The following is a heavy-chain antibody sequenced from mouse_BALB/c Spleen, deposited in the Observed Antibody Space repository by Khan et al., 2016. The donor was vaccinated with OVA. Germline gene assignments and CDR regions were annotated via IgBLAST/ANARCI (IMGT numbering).Heavy chain of an antibody. J-gene: IGHJ2*01. D-gene: IGHD1-1*01. V-gene: IGHV3-2*02. CDR2: ISYSGNT. Sequence: EVQLQESGPGLVKPSQSLSLTCTVTGYSITSDYAWNWLRQFPGNKLEWMGYISYSGNTKYNPSPQSRISITRDKSENQFVLQLKSVTIEDTATYYCARIYGGDVDYWGQGTTLTVSS. CDR1: GYSITSDYA. CDR3: ARIYGGDVDY.